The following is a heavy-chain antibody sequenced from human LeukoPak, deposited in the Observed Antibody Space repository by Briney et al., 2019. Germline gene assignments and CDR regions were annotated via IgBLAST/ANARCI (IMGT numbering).Heavy chain of an antibody. CDR2: IYWDDGD. V-gene: IGHV2-5*02. Sequence: SGPTLLNPTQTLTPTRSFCGISLSPNAVAVGWIRQPPGKALECLSFIYWDDGDHQNASLKSRLTITKDTSKNQVVLTMTNMDPVDTATYYCAHSGWYWVSWFDPWGQGTLVTVSS. CDR1: GISLSPNAVA. CDR3: AHSGWYWVSWFDP. D-gene: IGHD6-19*01. J-gene: IGHJ5*02.